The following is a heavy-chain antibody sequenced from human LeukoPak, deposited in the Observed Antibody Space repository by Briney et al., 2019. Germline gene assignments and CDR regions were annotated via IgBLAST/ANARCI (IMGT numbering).Heavy chain of an antibody. CDR3: ARGTYYYLY. D-gene: IGHD3-10*01. CDR1: GFTFSSYD. Sequence: PGGSLRLSCAASGFTFSSYDMHWVRQAPGKGLEWVAVISYDGNNKYYADSVKGRFTISRDNSEKTLYLQMNSLRAEDTAVYYCARGTYYYLYWGQGTLVTVSS. V-gene: IGHV3-30-3*01. CDR2: ISYDGNNK. J-gene: IGHJ4*02.